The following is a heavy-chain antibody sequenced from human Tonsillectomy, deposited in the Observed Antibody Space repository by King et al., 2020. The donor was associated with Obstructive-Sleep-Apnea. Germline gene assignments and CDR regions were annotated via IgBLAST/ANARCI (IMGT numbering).Heavy chain of an antibody. V-gene: IGHV1-69*09. CDR2: IIPILDIR. CDR1: GGTFSNYA. CDR3: ARDGCIITSCPHSYCYGSDV. D-gene: IGHD2-2*01. Sequence: QLVQSGAEVKKPGSAVKVSCKASGGTFSNYAISWVRQAPGQGLEWMGGIIPILDIRNYAQKFQGRVTISADMSTSTAYMELSSLRSGDTAIYYCARDGCIITSCPHSYCYGSDVWGQGTTVTVSS. J-gene: IGHJ6*02.